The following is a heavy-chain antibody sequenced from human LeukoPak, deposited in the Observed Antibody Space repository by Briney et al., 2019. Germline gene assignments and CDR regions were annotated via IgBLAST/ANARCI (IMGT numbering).Heavy chain of an antibody. D-gene: IGHD5-12*01. CDR3: ARKSGYSCYNSDAFDN. V-gene: IGHV1-2*06. J-gene: IGHJ3*02. CDR2: IYPNTSGT. CDR1: GYTFTGYY. Sequence: ASVKVSCKASGYTFTGYYMHWVRQAPGQGLEWMGRIYPNTSGTNYAQKFQGSVTMTRDTSISTAYMEISRLRSDDTAVYYCARKSGYSCYNSDAFDNWGQGTMVTVSS.